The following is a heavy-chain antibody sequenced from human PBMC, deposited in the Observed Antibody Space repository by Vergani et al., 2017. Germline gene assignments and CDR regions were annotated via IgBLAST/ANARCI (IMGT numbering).Heavy chain of an antibody. Sequence: QVQLQESGPGLVKPSETLSLTCTVSGGSISSYYWSWIRQPSGKGLVWFGYLYYSGSTNYNPSLKSRVTISVDTSKNQFSLKLSSVTAADTAVYDCAREVARGGRLMDGWGQGTTVTVSS. V-gene: IGHV4-59*01. CDR1: GGSISSYY. CDR3: AREVARGGRLMDG. D-gene: IGHD3-10*01. J-gene: IGHJ6*02. CDR2: LYYSGST.